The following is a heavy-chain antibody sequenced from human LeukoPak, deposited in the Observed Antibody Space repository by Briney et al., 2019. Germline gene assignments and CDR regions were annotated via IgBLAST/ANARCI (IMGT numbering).Heavy chain of an antibody. Sequence: SVKVSCKASGYTFTTYDINWVRQATGQGLEWMGWMNPNSGNTGYAQKFQGRVTMTRDTSISTACMELSSLRSEDTAVYYCTRGRPSSFDYWGQGTLVTVSS. V-gene: IGHV1-8*01. J-gene: IGHJ4*02. CDR3: TRGRPSSFDY. CDR1: GYTFTTYD. CDR2: MNPNSGNT.